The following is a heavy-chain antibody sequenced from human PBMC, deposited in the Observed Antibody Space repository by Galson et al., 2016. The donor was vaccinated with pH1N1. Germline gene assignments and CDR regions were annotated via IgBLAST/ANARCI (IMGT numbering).Heavy chain of an antibody. Sequence: SVKVSCKASGYSVTRYYMHWVRQAPGQGLEWMGIIDPSDGTTTYSQKFQGRITMTRDTPTNSVYMELSSLTSDDTAMYFCAREDYYDTDLSDWYFDLWGRGTLLTVSS. V-gene: IGHV1-46*01. D-gene: IGHD3-22*01. CDR2: IDPSDGTT. CDR1: GYSVTRYY. CDR3: AREDYYDTDLSDWYFDL. J-gene: IGHJ2*01.